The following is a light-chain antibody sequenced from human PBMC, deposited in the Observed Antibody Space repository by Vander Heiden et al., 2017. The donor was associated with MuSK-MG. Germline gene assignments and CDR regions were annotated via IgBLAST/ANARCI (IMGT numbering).Light chain of an antibody. CDR1: QDIKNF. CDR3: QQYDTLLS. CDR2: DAS. Sequence: RVTITCQASQDIKNFLNWYQQKPGKAPNLLIYDASNLETGVPSRFSGSGFGTDFTLTISSLKPEDIATYFCQQYDTLLSFGPGTKVDLK. J-gene: IGKJ3*01. V-gene: IGKV1-33*01.